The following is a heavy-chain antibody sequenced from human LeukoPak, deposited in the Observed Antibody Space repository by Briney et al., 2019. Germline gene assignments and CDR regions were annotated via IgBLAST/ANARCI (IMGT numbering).Heavy chain of an antibody. J-gene: IGHJ4*02. CDR1: GFTFSSYS. V-gene: IGHV3-21*01. D-gene: IGHD6-25*01. Sequence: GGSLRLSYAASGFTFSSYSMNWVRQAPGRGLEWVSSISSSSSYIYYADSVKGRFTISRDNAKNSLYLQMNSLRAEDTAVYYCARESKSSAFDYWGQGTLVTVSS. CDR3: ARESKSSAFDY. CDR2: ISSSSSYI.